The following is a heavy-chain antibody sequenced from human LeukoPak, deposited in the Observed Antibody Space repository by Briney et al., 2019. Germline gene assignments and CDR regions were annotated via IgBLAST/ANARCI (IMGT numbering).Heavy chain of an antibody. J-gene: IGHJ4*02. Sequence: GESLKISCKGSGYSFTSYWIGWVRQMPGKGLEWMGIIYPGDSDTRYSPSFQGQVTISADKSISTAYLQWSSLKASVTAMYYCARVYYDFWSGYRYFDYWGQGTLVTVSS. CDR2: IYPGDSDT. CDR3: ARVYYDFWSGYRYFDY. D-gene: IGHD3-3*01. CDR1: GYSFTSYW. V-gene: IGHV5-51*01.